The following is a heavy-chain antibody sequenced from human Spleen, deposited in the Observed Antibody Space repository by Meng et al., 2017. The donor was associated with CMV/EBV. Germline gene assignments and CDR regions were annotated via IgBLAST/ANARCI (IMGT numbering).Heavy chain of an antibody. CDR1: GTFRSYA. J-gene: IGHJ4*02. CDR2: ISPFFGTP. Sequence: GTFRSYAVSWVRQAPGQGLEWMGGISPFFGTPNYAQKFQGRVTITTDESTTTAYMELRSLKSEDTAIYYCTRRGLTATTGVEYFHYWGPGTLVTVSS. V-gene: IGHV1-69*05. D-gene: IGHD4-23*01. CDR3: TRRGLTATTGVEYFHY.